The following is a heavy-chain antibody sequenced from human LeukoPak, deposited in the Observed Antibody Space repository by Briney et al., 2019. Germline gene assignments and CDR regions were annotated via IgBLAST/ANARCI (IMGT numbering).Heavy chain of an antibody. CDR2: LYYSGST. D-gene: IGHD2-8*01. Sequence: PSETLSLTCAVYGGSFSGYYWGWIRQPPGKGLEWIGSLYYSGSTYYNPSLKSRVTISVDSSKNQFSLKLSSVTAADTAVYYCARHPSYCTNGVCYTRWFDPWGQGTLVTVSS. CDR1: GGSFSGYY. J-gene: IGHJ5*02. CDR3: ARHPSYCTNGVCYTRWFDP. V-gene: IGHV4-39*01.